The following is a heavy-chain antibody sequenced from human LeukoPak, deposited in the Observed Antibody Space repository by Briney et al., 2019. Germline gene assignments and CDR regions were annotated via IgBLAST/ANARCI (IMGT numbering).Heavy chain of an antibody. CDR2: ISGSGGST. CDR3: ARGDSGSYPEVSDY. D-gene: IGHD1-26*01. Sequence: GGSLRLSCAASGFTFSSYAMSWVRQAPGKGLEWVSAISGSGGSTYYADSVKGRFTISRDNAKNSLYLQMNSLRAEDTAVYYCARGDSGSYPEVSDYWGQGTLVTVSS. J-gene: IGHJ4*02. V-gene: IGHV3-23*01. CDR1: GFTFSSYA.